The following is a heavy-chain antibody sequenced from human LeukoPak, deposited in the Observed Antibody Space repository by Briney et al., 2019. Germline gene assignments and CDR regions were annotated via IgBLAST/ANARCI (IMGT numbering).Heavy chain of an antibody. J-gene: IGHJ6*02. D-gene: IGHD3-3*01. V-gene: IGHV3-30*03. CDR1: GFTFSSYG. CDR2: ISYDGSNK. CDR3: ARGGITIFGVVSTYYYGMDV. Sequence: GGSLRLSCAASGFTFSSYGMHWVRQAPGKGLEWVAVISYDGSNKYYADSVKGRFTISRDNSKNTLYLQMNSLRAEDTAVYYCARGGITIFGVVSTYYYGMDVWGQGTTVTVSS.